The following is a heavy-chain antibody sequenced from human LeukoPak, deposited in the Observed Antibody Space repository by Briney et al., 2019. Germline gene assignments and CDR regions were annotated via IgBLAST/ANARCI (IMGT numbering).Heavy chain of an antibody. J-gene: IGHJ4*02. V-gene: IGHV1-24*01. Sequence: ASVKVSRKVSGYTLTELSMHWVRQAPGKGLEWMGGFDPEDGETIYAQKFQGRVTMTEDTSTDTAYMGLSSLRSEDTAVYYCATDPLPTLPIGVPLSGWGQGTLVTVSS. CDR3: ATDPLPTLPIGVPLSG. CDR2: FDPEDGET. CDR1: GYTLTELS. D-gene: IGHD3-3*01.